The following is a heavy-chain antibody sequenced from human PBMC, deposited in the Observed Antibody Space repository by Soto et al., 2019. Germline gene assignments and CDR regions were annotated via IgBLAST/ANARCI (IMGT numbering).Heavy chain of an antibody. J-gene: IGHJ4*02. CDR1: GYSFTSYW. Sequence: PGESLKISCKGSGYSFTSYWIAWVRQMPGKGLECMGIIYPGDSDTRYNPSFQGQVTISADKSISTAYLQWSSLKASDTAVYYCGRLLEYCSSTTCPKYFDYWGQGTLVTVSS. CDR3: GRLLEYCSSTTCPKYFDY. CDR2: IYPGDSDT. D-gene: IGHD2-2*01. V-gene: IGHV5-51*01.